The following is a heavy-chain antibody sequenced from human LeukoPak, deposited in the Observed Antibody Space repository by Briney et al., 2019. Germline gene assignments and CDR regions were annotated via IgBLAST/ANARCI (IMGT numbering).Heavy chain of an antibody. V-gene: IGHV1-18*01. CDR3: ARAGGLYGMDV. D-gene: IGHD2-15*01. CDR2: ISTYNGNT. CDR1: GYTFPSYG. Sequence: ASVKVSCKASGYTFPSYGITWVRQAPGQGLEWVGWISTYNGNTNYAQKLQGRVTMTTDTSTNTAYMELKSLRSDDTAVYYCARAGGLYGMDVWGRGTTVTVSS. J-gene: IGHJ6*02.